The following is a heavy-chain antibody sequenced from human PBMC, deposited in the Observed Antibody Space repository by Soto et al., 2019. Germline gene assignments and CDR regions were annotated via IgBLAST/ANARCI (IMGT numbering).Heavy chain of an antibody. J-gene: IGHJ4*02. Sequence: EVQLLQSGGGLVQPGGSLRLSCAASGFSFSVYAMSWVRQAPGKGLESVSSISGRGTTTSYADSVKGRFTISRDNSKNTLYLQMNSRRVEDTAVYYCAKSLYGGNAYWGQGTLVTVSP. CDR3: AKSLYGGNAY. CDR1: GFSFSVYA. V-gene: IGHV3-23*01. CDR2: ISGRGTTT. D-gene: IGHD4-17*01.